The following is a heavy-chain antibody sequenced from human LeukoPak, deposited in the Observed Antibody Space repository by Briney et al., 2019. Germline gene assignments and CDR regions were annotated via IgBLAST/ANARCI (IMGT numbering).Heavy chain of an antibody. CDR1: GFTFSSYG. Sequence: PGGSLRLSCAASGFTFSSYGMNWVRQAPGKGLEWVAVISYDASYKYYTDSVKGRFTVSRDNSKNTLYLQMNSLRAEDTAVYYCARNGSLRYFDWLFEGDAFDIWGQGTMVTVSS. D-gene: IGHD3-9*01. J-gene: IGHJ3*02. CDR2: ISYDASYK. CDR3: ARNGSLRYFDWLFEGDAFDI. V-gene: IGHV3-30*03.